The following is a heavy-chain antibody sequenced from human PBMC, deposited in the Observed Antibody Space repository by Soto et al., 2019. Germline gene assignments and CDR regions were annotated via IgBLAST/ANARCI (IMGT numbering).Heavy chain of an antibody. CDR2: IDWDDDK. CDR1: GLSLSTSGMC. CDR3: ARIQQHTDCSNGVCYIDDY. J-gene: IGHJ4*02. D-gene: IGHD2-8*01. V-gene: IGHV2-70*11. Sequence: SGPTLVNPTQTLTLTCTFSGLSLSTSGMCVSWIRQPPGKALEWLARIDWDDDKYYTTSLKTRLTISKDTSKNQVVLTLTNVDPVDTATYFCARIQQHTDCSNGVCYIDDYWGQGTLVTVS.